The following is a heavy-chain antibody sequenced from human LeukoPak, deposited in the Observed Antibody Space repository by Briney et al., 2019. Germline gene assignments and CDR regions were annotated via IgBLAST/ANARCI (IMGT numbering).Heavy chain of an antibody. CDR2: INHSGST. CDR1: GGSFSGYY. Sequence: KPSETLSLTCAVYGGSFSGYYWSWIRQPPGKGLEWIGEINHSGSTNYNPSLKSRVTISVDTSKNQFSLKLSSVTAADTAVYYRARGLRAPYCSGGSCYKNWGQGTMVTVSS. V-gene: IGHV4-34*01. J-gene: IGHJ3*01. CDR3: ARGLRAPYCSGGSCYKN. D-gene: IGHD2-15*01.